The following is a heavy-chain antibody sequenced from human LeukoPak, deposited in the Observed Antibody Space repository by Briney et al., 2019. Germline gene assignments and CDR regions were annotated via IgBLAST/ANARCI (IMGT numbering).Heavy chain of an antibody. V-gene: IGHV4-34*01. D-gene: IGHD6-13*01. CDR1: GGPFSGYF. Sequence: SETLSLTCAVSGGPFSGYFWSWIRQSSGKGLEWIGEINHSGSTNYNPSLKSRVTISVDTSKNQFSLKLSSVTAADTAVYYGARGSSIAAATLGWFDPWGQGTLVNVSS. CDR2: INHSGST. J-gene: IGHJ5*02. CDR3: ARGSSIAAATLGWFDP.